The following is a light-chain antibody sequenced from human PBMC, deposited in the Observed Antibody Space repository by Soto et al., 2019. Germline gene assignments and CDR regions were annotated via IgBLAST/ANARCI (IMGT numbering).Light chain of an antibody. CDR3: QQSYTTPIT. CDR1: QSISTY. V-gene: IGKV1-39*01. CDR2: DAS. J-gene: IGKJ5*01. Sequence: DIRMTQSPSSLSASVGDRVTITCRASQSISTYLNWYQQKPGKAPKLLIYDASTLQSGLPSKFSGSGSGTDFTLTISSLQPEDFATYYCQQSYTTPITFGQGTRLEIK.